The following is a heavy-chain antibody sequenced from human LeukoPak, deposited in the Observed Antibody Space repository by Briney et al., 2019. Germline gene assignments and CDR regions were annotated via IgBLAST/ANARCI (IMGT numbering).Heavy chain of an antibody. CDR1: GYTFTRYD. D-gene: IGHD3-10*01. Sequence: ASVKVSCKASGYTFTRYDINWVRQATGQGIERMGRMNPNSENTGNAQKFQGRVTMTRDTSLDTAYMELSSLRSEDTAMYYCARIYASGRSDLWGQGTLVTVSS. CDR3: ARIYASGRSDL. CDR2: MNPNSENT. J-gene: IGHJ5*02. V-gene: IGHV1-8*01.